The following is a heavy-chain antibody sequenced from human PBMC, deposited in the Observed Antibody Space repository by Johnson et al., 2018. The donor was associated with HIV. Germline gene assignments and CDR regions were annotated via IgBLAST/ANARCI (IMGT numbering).Heavy chain of an antibody. J-gene: IGHJ3*02. V-gene: IGHV3-66*03. CDR1: GLIVSDNY. Sequence: MQLVESGGGLMQPGGSLRLSCEASGLIVSDNYMNWVRQAPGKGLEWVSALYAGGPTYYADPVAGRFTISRDNSKNTLYLQMNSLRAEDTAVYYCASVHGIAVVDAFDIWGQGTMVTVSS. D-gene: IGHD6-19*01. CDR2: LYAGGPT. CDR3: ASVHGIAVVDAFDI.